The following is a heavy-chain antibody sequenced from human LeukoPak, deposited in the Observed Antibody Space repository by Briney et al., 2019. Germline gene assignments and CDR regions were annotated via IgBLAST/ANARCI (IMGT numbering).Heavy chain of an antibody. V-gene: IGHV3-48*01. J-gene: IGHJ4*02. CDR1: GFTFSSYS. CDR3: AKTPMTNGWYYFDY. CDR2: ISSSSSTI. Sequence: GGSLRLSCAASGFTFSSYSMNWVRQAPGKGLEWVSYISSSSSTIYYADSVKGRFTISRDNSKNSVYLQMNSLRGEDTAVYFCAKTPMTNGWYYFDYWGQGSLVTVSS. D-gene: IGHD6-19*01.